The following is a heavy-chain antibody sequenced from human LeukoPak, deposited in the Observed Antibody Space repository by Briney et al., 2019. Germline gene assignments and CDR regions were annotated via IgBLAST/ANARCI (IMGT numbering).Heavy chain of an antibody. CDR3: ATFGVIVRNNYLDY. CDR2: ITANGDTT. V-gene: IGHV3-23*01. Sequence: GGSLRLSCVGSGFIFRSYAVTWVRQAPGKGLEWVSSITANGDTTYYADSVKGRFTISRDNSRNTLYLQMSSLRAEDTALYYCATFGVIVRNNYLDYWGQGALVAVSS. D-gene: IGHD3-3*01. CDR1: GFIFRSYA. J-gene: IGHJ4*02.